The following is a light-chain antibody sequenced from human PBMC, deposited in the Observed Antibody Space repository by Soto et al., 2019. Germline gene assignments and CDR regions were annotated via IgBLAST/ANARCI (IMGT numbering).Light chain of an antibody. CDR2: GNS. V-gene: IGLV1-40*01. Sequence: QSVLTQPPSVSGAPGQRVTISCTGSSSNIGAVYDVHWYQELPGTAPKLLIYGNSNRPSGVPDRFSGSKSGTSASLAITGLQVEDEADYYCQSYDSSLRDWVFGGGTQLTVL. CDR1: SSNIGAVYD. CDR3: QSYDSSLRDWV. J-gene: IGLJ3*02.